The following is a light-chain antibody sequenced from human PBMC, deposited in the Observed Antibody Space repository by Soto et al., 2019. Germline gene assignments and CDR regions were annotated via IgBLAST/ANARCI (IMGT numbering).Light chain of an antibody. V-gene: IGKV3-15*01. CDR3: QQYNNLPQT. CDR2: GAS. Sequence: EIVMTQSPATLSVSPGERATLSCRASQSVSSNLAWYQQKPGQAPRLLIYGASTRATGIPARFSGSVSGTEFTLAISSLQSEDFAVYYCQQYNNLPQTFGQGTKLEIK. CDR1: QSVSSN. J-gene: IGKJ2*01.